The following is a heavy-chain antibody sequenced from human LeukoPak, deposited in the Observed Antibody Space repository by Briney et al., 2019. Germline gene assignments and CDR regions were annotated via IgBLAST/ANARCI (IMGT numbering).Heavy chain of an antibody. D-gene: IGHD6-13*01. CDR1: GGSFSGYY. J-gene: IGHJ4*02. CDR3: ARGAGRRTYFDY. V-gene: IGHV4-34*01. CDR2: INHSGST. Sequence: PSETLSLTCAVYGGSFSGYYWNWIRQPPGKGLEWIGEINHSGSTNYNPSLKSRLTLSVDTSENQFSLRLSSVTAADTAVYYCARGAGRRTYFDYWGQGTLVTVSS.